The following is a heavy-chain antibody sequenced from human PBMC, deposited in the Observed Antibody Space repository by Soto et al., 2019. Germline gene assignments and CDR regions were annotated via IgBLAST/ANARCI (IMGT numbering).Heavy chain of an antibody. CDR3: ARGKLGIYYYYGMDV. J-gene: IGHJ6*02. CDR2: IWYDGSNK. Sequence: PLGGSLRLSCAASGFTFSSYGMHWVRQAPGKGLEWVAVIWYDGSNKYYADSVKGRFTISRDNSKNTLYLQMNSLRAEDTAVYYCARGKLGIYYYYGMDVWGQGTTVTVSS. D-gene: IGHD7-27*01. CDR1: GFTFSSYG. V-gene: IGHV3-33*01.